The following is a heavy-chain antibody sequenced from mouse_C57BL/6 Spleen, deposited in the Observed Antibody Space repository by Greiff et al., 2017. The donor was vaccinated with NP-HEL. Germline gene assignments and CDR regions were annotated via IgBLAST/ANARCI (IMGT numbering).Heavy chain of an antibody. CDR3: ARDNSPLTGLDY. Sequence: EVQLVESEGGLVQPGSSMKLSCTASGFTFTDYYMAWVRQVPEKGLEWVANINYDGSSTYYLDSLKSRFISSRDNAKNILYLQMSSLKSEDTATYYGARDNSPLTGLDYWGQGTTLTVSS. CDR2: INYDGSST. CDR1: GFTFTDYY. D-gene: IGHD4-1*01. J-gene: IGHJ2*01. V-gene: IGHV5-16*01.